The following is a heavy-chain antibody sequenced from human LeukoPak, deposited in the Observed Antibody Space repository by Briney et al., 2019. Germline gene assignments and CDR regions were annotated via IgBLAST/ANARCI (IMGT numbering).Heavy chain of an antibody. J-gene: IGHJ4*02. CDR3: EKRSCSVSSCNFYY. CDR1: GFTFNSYA. D-gene: IGHD2-15*01. CDR2: ICNSGGST. V-gene: IGHV3-23*01. Sequence: SRGCLRLSCAAPGFTFNSYAMSWVRPPPRKGLEWVSAICNSGGSTNYADSVKGRFTISRDNFKNTLCLQMNRLRDPDTAVYYSEKRSCSVSSCNFYYWGQGTLVSASS.